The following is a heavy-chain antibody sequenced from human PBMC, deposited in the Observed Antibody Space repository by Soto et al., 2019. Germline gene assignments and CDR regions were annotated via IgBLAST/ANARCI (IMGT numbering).Heavy chain of an antibody. D-gene: IGHD2-15*01. Sequence: ASVKVSCKASGYTFTSYAMHWVRQAPGQRLEWMGWINAGNGNTEYSQKFQGRVTITRDTSASTAYMELSSLRSEDTAVYYCARDSCSGGSCYLFDYWGQGTLVTVSS. V-gene: IGHV1-3*01. J-gene: IGHJ4*02. CDR1: GYTFTSYA. CDR3: ARDSCSGGSCYLFDY. CDR2: INAGNGNT.